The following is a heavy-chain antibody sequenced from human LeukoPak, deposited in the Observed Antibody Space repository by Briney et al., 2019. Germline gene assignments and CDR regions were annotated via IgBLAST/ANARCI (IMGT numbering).Heavy chain of an antibody. J-gene: IGHJ5*02. CDR3: ARDGRFSYGDDVDPASSWFDP. CDR2: INPSGGST. V-gene: IGHV1-46*01. D-gene: IGHD4-17*01. Sequence: ASVTVSCKASGYTFTSYYMHWVRQAPGQGLEWMGMINPSGGSTSYAQKFQGRVTMTRDTSTSTVYMELSSLRSEDTAVYYCARDGRFSYGDDVDPASSWFDPWGQGTLVTVSS. CDR1: GYTFTSYY.